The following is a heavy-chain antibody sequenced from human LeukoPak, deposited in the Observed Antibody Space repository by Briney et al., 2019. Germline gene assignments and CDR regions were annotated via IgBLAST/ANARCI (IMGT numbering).Heavy chain of an antibody. V-gene: IGHV3-7*01. CDR2: INKDGSEE. CDR3: ATYDNWVAGDV. Sequence: GGSLRLSCAASEFMFSDYWMSWVRQAPGKGPEWVASINKDGSEEYYADSVKSRFTVSRDNAKNSLFLQMNNLRVEDTATYYCATYDNWVAGDVWGQGTTVSVSS. J-gene: IGHJ6*02. CDR1: EFMFSDYW. D-gene: IGHD1-1*01.